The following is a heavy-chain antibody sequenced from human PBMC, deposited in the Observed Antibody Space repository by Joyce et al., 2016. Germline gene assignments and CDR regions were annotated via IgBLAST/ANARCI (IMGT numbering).Heavy chain of an antibody. CDR1: GFTFSTYD. D-gene: IGHD3-10*01. J-gene: IGHJ4*02. V-gene: IGHV3-21*02. CDR3: VRDAMVRGVILGYYFDS. CDR2: ISSSYSYI. Sequence: EVQLVESGGGLVKPGGYLTLSCAASGFTFSTYDMSWVRQAPGKGLEWVSSISSSYSYIDYADSVNGRFTISRDNAKHSLYLHMNSLRAEDTAVYYCVRDAMVRGVILGYYFDSWGQGTLVTVSS.